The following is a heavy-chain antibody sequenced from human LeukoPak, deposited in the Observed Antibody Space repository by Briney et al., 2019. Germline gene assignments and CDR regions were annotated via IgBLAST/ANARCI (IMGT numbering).Heavy chain of an antibody. CDR1: GGTFSSYA. CDR3: ARGNLRGYSYGYDLDY. CDR2: IIPIFGTA. J-gene: IGHJ4*02. D-gene: IGHD5-18*01. Sequence: GASVKVSCKASGGTFSSYAISWVRQAPGQGLEWMGGIIPIFGTANYAQKFQGRVTITADESTSTAYMELSSLRAEDTAVYYCARGNLRGYSYGYDLDYWGQGTLVTVSS. V-gene: IGHV1-69*13.